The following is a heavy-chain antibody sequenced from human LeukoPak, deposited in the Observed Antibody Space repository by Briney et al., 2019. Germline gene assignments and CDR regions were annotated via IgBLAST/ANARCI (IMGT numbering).Heavy chain of an antibody. J-gene: IGHJ4*02. V-gene: IGHV1-69*05. CDR3: ARSGPITMVRGAPPHYFDY. Sequence: SVKVSCKASGGTFSSYAISWVRQAPGQGLEWMGGIIPIFGTANYAQKFQGRVTITTDESTSTAYMELSSLRSEDTAVYYCARSGPITMVRGAPPHYFDYWGQGTLVTVSS. CDR1: GGTFSSYA. CDR2: IIPIFGTA. D-gene: IGHD3-10*01.